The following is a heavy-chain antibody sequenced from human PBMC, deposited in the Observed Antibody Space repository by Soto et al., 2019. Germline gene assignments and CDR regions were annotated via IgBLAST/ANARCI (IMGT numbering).Heavy chain of an antibody. CDR2: INHSGST. Sequence: QVQLQQWGAGLFKPSETLSLTCAVYGGSFSGYYWSWIRQPPGKGLEWIGEINHSGSTNYNPSLKSRVTISVDTSKNQFSLKLSSVTAADTAVYYCARDYYDSSGRPTIDYWGQGTLVTVSS. V-gene: IGHV4-34*01. CDR3: ARDYYDSSGRPTIDY. CDR1: GGSFSGYY. D-gene: IGHD3-22*01. J-gene: IGHJ4*02.